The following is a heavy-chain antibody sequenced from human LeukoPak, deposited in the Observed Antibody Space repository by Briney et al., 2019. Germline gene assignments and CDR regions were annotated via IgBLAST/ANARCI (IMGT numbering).Heavy chain of an antibody. CDR2: IIPILGIA. D-gene: IGHD5-18*01. V-gene: IGHV1-69*04. CDR1: GGTFSSYA. J-gene: IGHJ6*02. Sequence: ASVKVSCKASGGTFSSYAVSWVRQAPGQGLEWMGRIIPILGIANYAQKFQGRVTITADKSTSTAYMELSSLRSEDTPVYYCARDLWAVDTAMVGVAYYGMDVWGQGTTVTVSS. CDR3: ARDLWAVDTAMVGVAYYGMDV.